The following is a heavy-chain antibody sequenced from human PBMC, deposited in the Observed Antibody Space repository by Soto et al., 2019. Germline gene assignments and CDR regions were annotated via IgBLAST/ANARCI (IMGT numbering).Heavy chain of an antibody. V-gene: IGHV3-23*01. CDR2: ISGSGGST. CDR3: AKDHDYGAPLNYYGMDV. Sequence: ESGGGLVQPGGSLRLSCAASGFTFSSYAMSWVRQAPGKGLEWVSAISGSGGSTYYADSVKGRFTISRDNSKNTLYLQMNSLRAEDTAVYYCAKDHDYGAPLNYYGMDVWGQGTTVTVSS. J-gene: IGHJ6*02. CDR1: GFTFSSYA. D-gene: IGHD4-17*01.